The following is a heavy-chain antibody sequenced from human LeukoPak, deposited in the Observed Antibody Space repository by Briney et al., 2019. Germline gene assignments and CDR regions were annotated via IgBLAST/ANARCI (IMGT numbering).Heavy chain of an antibody. J-gene: IGHJ3*02. CDR1: GFTFSSYG. CDR3: ARASGIYSSGWYDAFDI. V-gene: IGHV3-33*01. D-gene: IGHD6-19*01. Sequence: PGGPLRLSCAASGFTFSSYGMHWVRQAPGKGLEWVAVIWYDGSNKYYADSVKGRFTISRDNSKNTLYLQMNSLRAEDTAVYYCARASGIYSSGWYDAFDIWGQGTMVTVSS. CDR2: IWYDGSNK.